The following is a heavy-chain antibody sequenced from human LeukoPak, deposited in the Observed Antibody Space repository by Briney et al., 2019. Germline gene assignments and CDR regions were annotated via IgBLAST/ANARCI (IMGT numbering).Heavy chain of an antibody. V-gene: IGHV4-39*02. Sequence: SETLSLTCTVSGGSISSSSYYWGWIRQAPGKELEWIGNFYYSGSTYYNPSLKSRVTISVDTSKNQFSLKLSSVTAADTAVYYCARDIRYSYGRGAYYGMDVWGQGTTVTVSS. D-gene: IGHD5-18*01. CDR1: GGSISSSSYY. CDR2: FYYSGST. CDR3: ARDIRYSYGRGAYYGMDV. J-gene: IGHJ6*02.